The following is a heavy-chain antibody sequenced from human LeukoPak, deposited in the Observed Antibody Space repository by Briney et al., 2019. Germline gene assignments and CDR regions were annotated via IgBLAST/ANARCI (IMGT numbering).Heavy chain of an antibody. V-gene: IGHV1-69*04. J-gene: IGHJ1*01. CDR3: ARDGGNSEEYFQH. Sequence: WASVKVSCKASGGTFSSYAISWVRQAPGQGLEWMGRIIPILGIANYAQKFQGRVTITADKSTSTAYMELSSLRSEDTAVYYCARDGGNSEEYFQHWGQGTLVTVSS. CDR1: GGTFSSYA. CDR2: IIPILGIA. D-gene: IGHD4-23*01.